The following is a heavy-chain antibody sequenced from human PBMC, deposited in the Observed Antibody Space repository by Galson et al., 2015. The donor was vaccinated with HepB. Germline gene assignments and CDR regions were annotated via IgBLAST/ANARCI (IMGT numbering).Heavy chain of an antibody. J-gene: IGHJ4*02. V-gene: IGHV4-38-2*02. Sequence: ETLSLTCTVSGYSISSGYYWAWIRQPPGKGLEWIGSIYHSGLTYYNPSLKSRVTISVDMSKNQFSLKLNSVNAADTAVYYCARVGDCSDTSCSGPSFDYWGQGTLVTVSS. CDR3: ARVGDCSDTSCSGPSFDY. D-gene: IGHD2-2*01. CDR2: IYHSGLT. CDR1: GYSISSGYY.